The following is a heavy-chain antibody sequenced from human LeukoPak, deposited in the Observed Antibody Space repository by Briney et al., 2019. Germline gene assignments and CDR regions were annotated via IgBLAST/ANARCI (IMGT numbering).Heavy chain of an antibody. D-gene: IGHD3-22*01. J-gene: IGHJ3*02. CDR3: ARDGHRRYHYDSSGREDAFDI. CDR2: ISGYNGNT. V-gene: IGHV1-18*01. Sequence: ASVKVSCKASGYTFTSYGINWVRQAPGQGLEWMGWISGYNGNTNYAQKLQGRVTMTTDTSTSTAYMELRSLRSDDTAVYYCARDGHRRYHYDSSGREDAFDIWGQGTMVTVSS. CDR1: GYTFTSYG.